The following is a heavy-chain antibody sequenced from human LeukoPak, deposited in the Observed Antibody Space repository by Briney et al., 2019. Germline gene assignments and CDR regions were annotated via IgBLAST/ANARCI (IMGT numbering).Heavy chain of an antibody. J-gene: IGHJ6*02. CDR3: ARGIRDFWRGYYIPYYYYGMDV. V-gene: IGHV4-59*01. CDR2: IYYSGDT. D-gene: IGHD3-3*01. CDR1: SGSLSRYY. Sequence: PSETLSLTRIVSSGSLSRYYASWIRQPPGKGREWGGYIYYSGDTNYNPSLKSRVTISVDTSKNHFSLKLSSVTAADADVYYCARGIRDFWRGYYIPYYYYGMDVWGQGTTVTVSS.